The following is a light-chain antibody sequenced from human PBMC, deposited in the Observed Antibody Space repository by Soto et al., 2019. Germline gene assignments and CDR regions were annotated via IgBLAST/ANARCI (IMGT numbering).Light chain of an antibody. CDR2: DAS. V-gene: IGKV1-33*01. Sequence: DIRMTQSPSSLSASVGDRVTITCQASQDISNYLNWYQQKPGKAPKLLIYDASNLETWVPSRFSGSGSGTDFTFTISSLQPEDIATYYCQQYDNLPYTFGGGTKVEIK. J-gene: IGKJ4*02. CDR1: QDISNY. CDR3: QQYDNLPYT.